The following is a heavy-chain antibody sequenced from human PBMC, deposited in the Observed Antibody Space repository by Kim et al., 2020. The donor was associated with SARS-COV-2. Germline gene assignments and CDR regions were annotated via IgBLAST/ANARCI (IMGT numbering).Heavy chain of an antibody. CDR3: ARQDWSYENNIDY. CDR2: ISSSSSYI. J-gene: IGHJ4*02. CDR1: GFTFSSYS. V-gene: IGHV3-21*01. D-gene: IGHD3-10*01. Sequence: GGSLRLSCAASGFTFSSYSMNWVRQAPGKGLEWVSSISSSSSYIYYADSVKGRFTISRDNAKNSLYLQMNSLRAEDTAVYYCARQDWSYENNIDYWGQGTLVTVSS.